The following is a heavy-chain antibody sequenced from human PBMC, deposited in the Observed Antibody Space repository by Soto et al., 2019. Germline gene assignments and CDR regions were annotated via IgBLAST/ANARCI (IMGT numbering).Heavy chain of an antibody. J-gene: IGHJ4*02. Sequence: ASVKVSCKASGYTFTSYDINWVRQATGQGLEWMGWMNPNSGNTGYAQKFQGRVTMTRNTSISTAYMELSSLRSEDTAVYYCARGVGAQTPFDYWGQGTLVTVSS. V-gene: IGHV1-8*01. CDR1: GYTFTSYD. D-gene: IGHD1-26*01. CDR2: MNPNSGNT. CDR3: ARGVGAQTPFDY.